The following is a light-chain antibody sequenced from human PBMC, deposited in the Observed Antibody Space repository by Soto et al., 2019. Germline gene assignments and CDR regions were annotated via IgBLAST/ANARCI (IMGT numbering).Light chain of an antibody. CDR2: DAS. CDR1: QDISRW. Sequence: DIQMTQSPSSVSASVGDRVTITCRASQDISRWLAGYQQKPGKAPRLLIYDASNLESGVPSRFSGSGSGTHFTITISSLQPEDSATYYCQQNNSFPRTFGRGTKVEVK. CDR3: QQNNSFPRT. V-gene: IGKV1-12*01. J-gene: IGKJ1*01.